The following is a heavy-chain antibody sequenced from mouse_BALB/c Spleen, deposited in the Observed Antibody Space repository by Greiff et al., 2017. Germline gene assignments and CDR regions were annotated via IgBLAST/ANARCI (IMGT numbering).Heavy chain of an antibody. D-gene: IGHD1-1*01. J-gene: IGHJ4*01. CDR2: IRNKANGYTT. CDR1: GFTFTDYY. CDR3: ARLITTAMDY. Sequence: DVKLVESGGGLVQPGGSLRLSCATSGFTFTDYYMSWVRQPPGKALEWLGFIRNKANGYTTEYSASVKGRFTISRDNSQSILYLQMNTLRAEDSATYYCARLITTAMDYWGQGTSVTVSS. V-gene: IGHV7-3*02.